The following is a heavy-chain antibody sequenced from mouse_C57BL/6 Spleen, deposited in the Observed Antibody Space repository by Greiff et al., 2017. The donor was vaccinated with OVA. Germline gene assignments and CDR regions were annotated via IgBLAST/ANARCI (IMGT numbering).Heavy chain of an antibody. CDR2: ISDGGSYT. V-gene: IGHV5-4*03. D-gene: IGHD4-1*01. J-gene: IGHJ1*03. CDR1: GFTFSSYA. CDR3: ARGAKLGRWYFDV. Sequence: EVKLVESGGGLVKPGGSLKLSCAASGFTFSSYAMSWVRQTPEKRLEWVATISDGGSYTYYPDNVKGRFTISRDNAKNNLYLQLSHLKSEDTAMYYCARGAKLGRWYFDVWGTGTTVTVSS.